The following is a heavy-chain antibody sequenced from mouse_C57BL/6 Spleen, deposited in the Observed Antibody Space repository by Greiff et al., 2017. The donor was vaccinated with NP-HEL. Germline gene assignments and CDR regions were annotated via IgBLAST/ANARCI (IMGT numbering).Heavy chain of an antibody. D-gene: IGHD2-4*01. V-gene: IGHV1-63*01. Sequence: VQLQESGAELVRPGTSVKMSCKASGYTFTNYWIGWVKQRPGHGLEWIGDIYPGGGYTNYNEKFKGKATLTADKSSSTAYMQFSSLTSEDSAIYYCAVYYDDVPFAYWGQGTLVTVSA. CDR2: IYPGGGYT. CDR1: GYTFTNYW. J-gene: IGHJ3*01. CDR3: AVYYDDVPFAY.